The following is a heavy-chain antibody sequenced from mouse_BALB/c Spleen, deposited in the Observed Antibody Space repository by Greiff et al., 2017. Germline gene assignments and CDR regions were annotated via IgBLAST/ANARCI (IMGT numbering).Heavy chain of an antibody. Sequence: VQRVESGPGLVAPSQSLSITCTVSGFSLTSYGVHWVRQPPGKGLEWLGVIWAGGSTNYNSALMSRLSISKDNSKSQVFLKMNSLQTDDTAMYYCAREKFITTATWFAYWGQGTLVTVSA. V-gene: IGHV2-9*02. J-gene: IGHJ3*01. CDR1: GFSLTSYG. D-gene: IGHD1-2*01. CDR3: AREKFITTATWFAY. CDR2: IWAGGST.